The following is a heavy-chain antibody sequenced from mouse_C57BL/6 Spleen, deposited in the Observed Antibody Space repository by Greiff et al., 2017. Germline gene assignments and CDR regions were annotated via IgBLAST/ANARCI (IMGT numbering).Heavy chain of an antibody. Sequence: EVHLVESGGGLVQPGGSLKLSCAASGFTFSDYYMSWVRQTPEKRLEWVAYISNGGGSTYYPDTVKGRFTISRDNAKNTLYLQMSRLKSEDTAMYCCARHDAYYFDYWGQGTTLTVSA. V-gene: IGHV5-12*01. J-gene: IGHJ2*01. CDR2: ISNGGGST. CDR1: GFTFSDYY. CDR3: ARHDAYYFDY.